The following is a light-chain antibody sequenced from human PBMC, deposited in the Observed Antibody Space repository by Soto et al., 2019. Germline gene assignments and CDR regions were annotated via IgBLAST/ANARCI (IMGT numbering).Light chain of an antibody. CDR2: GAS. J-gene: IGKJ5*01. Sequence: EIVLTQSPGTLSLSPGERATLSCRASQSVSRSYLAWYQQKPGQAPRLLIYGASSRATGIPDRLSGSGSGTDFTLTISRLEPEDFAVYYCQQYGSSPKNTFGQGTRLEIK. CDR1: QSVSRSY. CDR3: QQYGSSPKNT. V-gene: IGKV3-20*01.